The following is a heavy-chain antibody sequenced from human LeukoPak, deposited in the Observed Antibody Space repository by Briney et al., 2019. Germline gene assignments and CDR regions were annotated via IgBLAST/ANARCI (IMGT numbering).Heavy chain of an antibody. CDR3: SGFDH. Sequence: GWSLRLSCAASGFIFSTYELIWVGQAPGEGLEWISHVGASGQSVYYADSVRGRFTISRDNAKNSLFLQLNDLTAEDRAPCCCSGFDHWGQGDLVAASS. CDR1: GFIFSTYE. J-gene: IGHJ5*02. CDR2: VGASGQSV. V-gene: IGHV3-48*03.